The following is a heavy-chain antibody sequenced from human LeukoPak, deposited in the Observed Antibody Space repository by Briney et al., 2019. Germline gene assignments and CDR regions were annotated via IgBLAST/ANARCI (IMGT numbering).Heavy chain of an antibody. Sequence: PSETLSLTCTVSGGSISSYYWSWIRQPLGKGLEWIGYIYYSGSTNYNPSLKSRVTISVDTSKNQFSLKLSSVTAADTAVYYCAREGDDSSGYYYYGMDVWGQGTTVTVSS. J-gene: IGHJ6*02. V-gene: IGHV4-59*01. CDR3: AREGDDSSGYYYYGMDV. CDR1: GGSISSYY. CDR2: IYYSGST. D-gene: IGHD3-22*01.